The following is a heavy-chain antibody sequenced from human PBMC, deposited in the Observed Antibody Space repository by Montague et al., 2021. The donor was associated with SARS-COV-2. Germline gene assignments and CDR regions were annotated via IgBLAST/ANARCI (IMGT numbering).Heavy chain of an antibody. J-gene: IGHJ6*02. D-gene: IGHD3-22*01. CDR1: GGSISSSSYY. CDR2: IYYTGST. CDR3: ARDTRNDMLVVVTGYGLDV. V-gene: IGHV4-39*07. Sequence: SETLSLTCTVSGGSISSSSYYWGWIRQPPGKGLEWIGSIYYTGSTYYNPSLKSRVTISVDTSKNQFSLKLSSVTAADTAVYYCARDTRNDMLVVVTGYGLDVWGQGTTVTVSS.